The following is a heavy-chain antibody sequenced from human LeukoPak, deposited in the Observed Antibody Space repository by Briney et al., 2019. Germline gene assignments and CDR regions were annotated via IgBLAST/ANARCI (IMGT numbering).Heavy chain of an antibody. CDR2: INPSGGST. V-gene: IGHV1-46*01. Sequence: GASVKVSCKASGYTFTGYYMHWVRQAPGQGLEWMGIINPSGGSTSYAQKFQGRVTMTRDMSTSTVYMELSSLRSEDTAVYYCARDIVVVVAATEGAFDIWGQGTMVTVSS. J-gene: IGHJ3*02. D-gene: IGHD2-15*01. CDR3: ARDIVVVVAATEGAFDI. CDR1: GYTFTGYY.